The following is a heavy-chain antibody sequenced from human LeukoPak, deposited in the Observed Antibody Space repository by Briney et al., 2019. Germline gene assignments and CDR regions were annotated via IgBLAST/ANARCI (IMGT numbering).Heavy chain of an antibody. CDR2: IYSSGST. V-gene: IGHV3-53*01. CDR1: GFTVSNNF. CDR3: ARAPGGNYYDSSGYYWPIDY. D-gene: IGHD3-22*01. J-gene: IGHJ4*02. Sequence: GGSLRLSCAASGFTVSNNFVGWVRQAPGKGLDWVSIIYSSGSTYYADSVKGRFTISRDNSKNTVFLQMSSLRADDTAMYYCARAPGGNYYDSSGYYWPIDYWGQGTLVTVSS.